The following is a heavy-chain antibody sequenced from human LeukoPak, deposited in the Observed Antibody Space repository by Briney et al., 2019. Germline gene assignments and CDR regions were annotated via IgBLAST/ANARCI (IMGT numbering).Heavy chain of an antibody. CDR1: GNSSTHYA. CDR2: IIPIFGTA. V-gene: IGHV1-69*13. D-gene: IGHD3-3*01. CDR3: ARASTYYDFWSGYQPTYYFDY. Sequence: SVKVSCKAIGNSSTHYAVNWVRQAPGQGLEWMGGIIPIFGTANYAQKFQGRVTITADESTSTAYMELSSLRSEDTAVYYCARASTYYDFWSGYQPTYYFDYWGQGTLVTVSS. J-gene: IGHJ4*02.